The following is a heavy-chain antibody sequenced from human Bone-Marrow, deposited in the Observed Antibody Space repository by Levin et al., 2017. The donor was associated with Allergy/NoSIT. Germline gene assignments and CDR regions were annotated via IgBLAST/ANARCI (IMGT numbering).Heavy chain of an antibody. J-gene: IGHJ3*01. CDR1: GSTFSSYD. D-gene: IGHD3-9*01. V-gene: IGHV3-21*01. Sequence: GGSLRLSCTASGSTFSSYDMNWVRQAPGKGLEWVSSISSGGRSIYYAASVKGRFTISRDNAENSLYLQMTSLRVDDTAVYFCTRGDVLTGSAGFDVWGQGTMVTVSA. CDR2: ISSGGRSI. CDR3: TRGDVLTGSAGFDV.